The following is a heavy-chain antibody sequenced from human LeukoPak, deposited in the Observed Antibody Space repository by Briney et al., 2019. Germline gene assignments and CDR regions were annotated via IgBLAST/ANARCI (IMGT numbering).Heavy chain of an antibody. J-gene: IGHJ4*02. CDR1: GFTFSSYG. CDR3: PKESHLWLGRSFDY. Sequence: GGSLRLSCAASGFTFSSYGMHWVRQAPGKGLEWVALIWYDGSNKYYADSVKGRFTISRDNSKNILYLQMNSLRAEDTAVYYCPKESHLWLGRSFDYWGQGTLVSVSS. CDR2: IWYDGSNK. D-gene: IGHD3-9*01. V-gene: IGHV3-33*06.